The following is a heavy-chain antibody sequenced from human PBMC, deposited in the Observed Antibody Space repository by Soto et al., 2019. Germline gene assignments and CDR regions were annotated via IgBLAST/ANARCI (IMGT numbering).Heavy chain of an antibody. J-gene: IGHJ4*02. CDR2: IKPSSGGT. CDR1: GYRFTAYY. V-gene: IGHV1-2*02. D-gene: IGHD3-9*01. Sequence: AASVKVSCKASGYRFTAYYMYWVRQAPGQGLEWMGWIKPSSGGTKYAQKFQGRVTMTRDTSISTAYMELSRLRSDDTAVYYCARADYDVLTGYYTSSYYFDYWGQGTLVTVSS. CDR3: ARADYDVLTGYYTSSYYFDY.